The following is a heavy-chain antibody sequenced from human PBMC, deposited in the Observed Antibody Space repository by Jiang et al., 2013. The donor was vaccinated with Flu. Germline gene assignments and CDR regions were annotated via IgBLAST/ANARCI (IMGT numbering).Heavy chain of an antibody. CDR2: IVVGSGNT. D-gene: IGHD3-22*01. V-gene: IGHV1-58*02. CDR1: GFTFTSSA. CDR3: AAENYDSSGYGNYYYYGMDV. J-gene: IGHJ6*02. Sequence: VKVSCKASGFTFTSSAMQWVRQARGQRLEWIGWIVVGSGNTNYAQKFQERVTITRDMSTSTAYMELSSLRSEDTAVYYCAAENYDSSGYGNYYYYGMDVWGQGTTVTVSS.